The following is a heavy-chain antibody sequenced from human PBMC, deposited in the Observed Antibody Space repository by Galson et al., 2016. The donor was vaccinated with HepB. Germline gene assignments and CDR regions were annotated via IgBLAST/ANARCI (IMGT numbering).Heavy chain of an antibody. Sequence: QSGAEVKKPGESLKISCKGSGYSFTNYWIGWVRQMPGKGPEWMGIIYPGDSDIRYRPSFQGQVTISADKSITTAYLQWSSLKASDTAMYYCARQSMFDALDVWGQGTMVTVSS. V-gene: IGHV5-51*01. CDR3: ARQSMFDALDV. J-gene: IGHJ3*01. CDR1: GYSFTNYW. CDR2: IYPGDSDI. D-gene: IGHD3-10*02.